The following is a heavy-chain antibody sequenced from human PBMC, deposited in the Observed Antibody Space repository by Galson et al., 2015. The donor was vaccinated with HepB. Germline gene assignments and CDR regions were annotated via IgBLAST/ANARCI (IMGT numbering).Heavy chain of an antibody. D-gene: IGHD1-1*01. CDR2: IYTSGST. V-gene: IGHV4-61*02. Sequence: LSLTCTVSGGSISSGSYYWSWIRQPAGKGLEWIGRIYTSGSTNYNPSLKSRVTMSVDTSKNQFSLKLSSVTAADTAVYYCARDLQLEPSYSYYYYYMDVWGKGTTVTVSS. J-gene: IGHJ6*03. CDR1: GGSISSGSYY. CDR3: ARDLQLEPSYSYYYYYMDV.